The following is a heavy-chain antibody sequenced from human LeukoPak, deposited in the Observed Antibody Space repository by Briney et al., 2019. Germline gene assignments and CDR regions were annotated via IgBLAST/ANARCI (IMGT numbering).Heavy chain of an antibody. Sequence: SEALSLTCTVSGGSISGYYWSWIRQPPGKGLEWIGYIHYSGRTDYNPSLKSRVTISIDTSKNQFSLKVNSVTAADTAVYYCASLTLSDTSGYGEFDYWGQGTLVTVSS. CDR1: GGSISGYY. CDR2: IHYSGRT. V-gene: IGHV4-59*08. J-gene: IGHJ4*02. D-gene: IGHD3-22*01. CDR3: ASLTLSDTSGYGEFDY.